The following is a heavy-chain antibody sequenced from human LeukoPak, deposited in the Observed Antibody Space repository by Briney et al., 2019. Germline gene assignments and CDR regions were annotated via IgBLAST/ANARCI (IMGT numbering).Heavy chain of an antibody. CDR2: AYYRSTWYN. CDR1: GDSVSSNSVT. J-gene: IGHJ5*02. D-gene: IGHD2-2*01. CDR3: ARRLTQYDCFDP. V-gene: IGHV6-1*01. Sequence: SQTLSLTCAISGDSVSSNSVTWNWTRQSPSRGLEWLCRAYYRSTWYNDYAVSVRGRITVNPDTSNNQFSLHLNSVTPEDTAVYYCARRLTQYDCFDPWGQGILVTVSS.